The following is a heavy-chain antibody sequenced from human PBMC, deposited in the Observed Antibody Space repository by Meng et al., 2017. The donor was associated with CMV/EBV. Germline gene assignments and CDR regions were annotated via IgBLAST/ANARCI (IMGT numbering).Heavy chain of an antibody. V-gene: IGHV4-39*01. CDR3: ARPHYANYFDY. D-gene: IGHD4-17*01. CDR1: GGSISSSSYY. Sequence: GSLRLSCTVSGGSISSSSYYWGWIRQPPGKGLEWIGSIYYSGRTYYNPSLKSRVTISVDTSKNQFSLKLSSVTAADTAVYYCARPHYANYFDYWGQGTLVTVSS. CDR2: IYYSGRT. J-gene: IGHJ4*02.